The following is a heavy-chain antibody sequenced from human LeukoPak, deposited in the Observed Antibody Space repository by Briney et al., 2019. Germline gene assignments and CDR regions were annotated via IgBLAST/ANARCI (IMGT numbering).Heavy chain of an antibody. CDR1: GFTFSSYW. J-gene: IGHJ4*02. CDR3: ARVTTVTTYRWYFDY. D-gene: IGHD4-17*01. CDR2: IKQDGSEK. V-gene: IGHV3-7*01. Sequence: AGGSLRLSCAASGFTFSSYWMSWVRQAPGKGLEWVANIKQDGSEKYYVDSVKGRFTISRDNAKNSLYLQMNSLRAEDTAVYYCARVTTVTTYRWYFDYWGQGILVTVSS.